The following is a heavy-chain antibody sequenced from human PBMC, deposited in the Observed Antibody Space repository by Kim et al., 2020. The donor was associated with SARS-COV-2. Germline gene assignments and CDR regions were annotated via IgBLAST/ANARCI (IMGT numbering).Heavy chain of an antibody. Sequence: GGSLRLSCSASGFNFSNFEMNWVRQAPGKGLEWVATIKQDGREKHYVDSVKGRFTISRDNAKSSLFLQMNSLRAEDTALYYCARDGYSGHDNDVFDYWGQGTLVTVSS. V-gene: IGHV3-7*03. D-gene: IGHD5-12*01. CDR1: GFNFSNFE. CDR3: ARDGYSGHDNDVFDY. J-gene: IGHJ4*02. CDR2: IKQDGREK.